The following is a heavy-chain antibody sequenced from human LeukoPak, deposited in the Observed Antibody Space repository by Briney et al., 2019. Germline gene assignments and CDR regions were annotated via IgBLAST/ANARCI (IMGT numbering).Heavy chain of an antibody. V-gene: IGHV3-23*01. CDR3: AKGDGDYSHPFGY. Sequence: GGSLRLSCAAYGVTLSRYAMSWVRQAPGKGLEWVSAISGSGGSTYYADSVKGRFTISRDNSKNTLYLQMNSLRAEDTAVYFGAKGDGDYSHPFGYWGQGTLVTVSS. D-gene: IGHD4-17*01. CDR1: GVTLSRYA. J-gene: IGHJ4*02. CDR2: ISGSGGST.